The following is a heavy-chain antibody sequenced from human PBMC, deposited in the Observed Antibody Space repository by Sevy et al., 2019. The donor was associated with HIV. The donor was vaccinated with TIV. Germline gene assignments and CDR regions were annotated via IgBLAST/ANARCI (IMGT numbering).Heavy chain of an antibody. D-gene: IGHD3-22*01. CDR2: ISSSSSYI. Sequence: GGSLRLSCAASGFTFSSYGMNWVHQAPGKGLEWVSSISSSSSYIYYADSVKGRFTISRDNAKNSLYLQMNSLRAEDTAVYYCAREGGYYDRFFDYWGQGTLVTVSS. J-gene: IGHJ4*02. CDR3: AREGGYYDRFFDY. CDR1: GFTFSSYG. V-gene: IGHV3-21*01.